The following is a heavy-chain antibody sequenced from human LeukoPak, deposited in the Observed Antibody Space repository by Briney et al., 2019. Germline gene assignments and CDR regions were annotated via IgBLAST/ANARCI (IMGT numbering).Heavy chain of an antibody. Sequence: QPGGSLRFSCAASGFTFDDYAMHWVRQAPGKGLEWVSGISWNSGSIGYADSVKGRFTISRDNAKNSLYLQMNSLRAEDTALYYCAKAGFGFDYWGQGTLVTVSS. CDR1: GFTFDDYA. CDR3: AKAGFGFDY. J-gene: IGHJ4*02. V-gene: IGHV3-9*01. D-gene: IGHD1-14*01. CDR2: ISWNSGSI.